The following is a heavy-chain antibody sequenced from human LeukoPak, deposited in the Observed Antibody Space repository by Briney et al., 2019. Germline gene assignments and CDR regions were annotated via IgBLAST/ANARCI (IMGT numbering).Heavy chain of an antibody. CDR1: GFTFSSYS. Sequence: PAGSLRLTCAASGFTFSSYSMNWVRQAPGKGLEWVSSISSSTNYIYYADSVRGRFTISRDNAKNSLYLQMNSLRAEDTAVYYCARAERYCSSTNCLNFDYWGQGTLVTVSS. V-gene: IGHV3-21*01. J-gene: IGHJ4*02. CDR2: ISSSTNYI. CDR3: ARAERYCSSTNCLNFDY. D-gene: IGHD2-2*01.